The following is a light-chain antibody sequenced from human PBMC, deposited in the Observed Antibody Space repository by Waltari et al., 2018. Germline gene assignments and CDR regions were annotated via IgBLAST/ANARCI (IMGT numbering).Light chain of an antibody. J-gene: IGLJ1*01. CDR3: CSYAGSSTPYV. CDR1: SSYVGSYHL. V-gene: IGLV2-23*01. Sequence: QSALTPPASVSGSPGQSIPLPCTETSSYVGSYHLVSRYHQHPGKAPKLMIYEGSKRPSGVSNRFSGSKSGNTASLTISGLQAEDEADYYCCSYAGSSTPYVFGTGTKVTVL. CDR2: EGS.